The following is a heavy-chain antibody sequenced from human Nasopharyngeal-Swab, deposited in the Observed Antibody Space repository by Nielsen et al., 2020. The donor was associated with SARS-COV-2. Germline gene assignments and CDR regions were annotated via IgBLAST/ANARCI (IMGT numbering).Heavy chain of an antibody. CDR2: IKQDGSEK. Sequence: WIRQPPGKGLEWVASIKQDGSEKYYADSVKGRFTISRDNAKNSLYLQMNSLRVEDTAVYYCARVPGGYDSSGYYFDQWGQGTLVTVSS. J-gene: IGHJ4*02. D-gene: IGHD3-22*01. CDR3: ARVPGGYDSSGYYFDQ. V-gene: IGHV3-7*01.